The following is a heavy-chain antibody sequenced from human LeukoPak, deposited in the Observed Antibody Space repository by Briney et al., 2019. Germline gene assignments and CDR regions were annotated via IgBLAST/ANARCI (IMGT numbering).Heavy chain of an antibody. CDR2: IHYTGST. D-gene: IGHD3-10*01. CDR3: ARDGPGVYGP. V-gene: IGHV4-59*01. J-gene: IGHJ5*02. Sequence: SETLSLTCTVSGGSISSYYWSWIRQSPGKGLEWIGFIHYTGSTNYNPSLKSRVTISVDTSKNQFSLRLSSVTAADTAVYYCARDGPGVYGPWGQGTLVTVSS. CDR1: GGSISSYY.